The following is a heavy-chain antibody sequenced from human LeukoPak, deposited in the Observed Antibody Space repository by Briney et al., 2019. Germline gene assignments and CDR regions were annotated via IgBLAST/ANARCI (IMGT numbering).Heavy chain of an antibody. CDR3: TRSPYYYTSGSHYFFDY. CDR2: ISSTDNYI. Sequence: GGSLRLSCAGSGFTFSAYSMNWVRQPPGKGREWVSSISSTDNYIYYADSLRGRFTISRDDAKQSLYLVMNSLRPEDTAVYYCTRSPYYYTSGSHYFFDYWGQGSLVTVSS. V-gene: IGHV3-21*01. D-gene: IGHD3-10*01. CDR1: GFTFSAYS. J-gene: IGHJ4*02.